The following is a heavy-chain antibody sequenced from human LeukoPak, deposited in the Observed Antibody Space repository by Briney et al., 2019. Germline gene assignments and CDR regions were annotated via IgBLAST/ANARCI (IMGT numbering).Heavy chain of an antibody. CDR2: MNPNSGFT. V-gene: IGHV1-8*01. Sequence: GASVRVSCKASGYTFTKYDINWVRQATGQGLEWMGYMNPNSGFTTYAQKFQGRVTMTRDTSISTAYMELSRLRSDVTALYYSARVPRELGAYCVQGTLVTVSS. CDR3: ARVPRELGAY. CDR1: GYTFTKYD. D-gene: IGHD3-16*01. J-gene: IGHJ4*02.